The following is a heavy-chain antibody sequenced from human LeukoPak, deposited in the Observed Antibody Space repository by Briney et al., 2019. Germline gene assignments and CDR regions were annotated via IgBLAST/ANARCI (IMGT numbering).Heavy chain of an antibody. D-gene: IGHD5-12*01. CDR2: ISSDGSST. CDR1: GFTFSNYW. V-gene: IGHV3-74*01. CDR3: ARTAYSDYSLGF. J-gene: IGHJ4*02. Sequence: PGGSLRLSCAASGFTFSNYWMHWVRHAPGKGLVWVSRISSDGSSTSYADSVKGRFTISRDNAKNTLYLQTNSLRAEDTAVYYCARTAYSDYSLGFWGQGTLVTVSS.